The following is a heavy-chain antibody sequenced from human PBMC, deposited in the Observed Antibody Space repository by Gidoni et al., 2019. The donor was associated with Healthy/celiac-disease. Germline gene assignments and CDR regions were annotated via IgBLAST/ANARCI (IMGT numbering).Heavy chain of an antibody. CDR2: IYYSGST. V-gene: IGHV4-59*01. D-gene: IGHD3-3*01. CDR1: GGPIRSYY. J-gene: IGHJ6*03. CDR3: ARDSGGYYDFWSGFDPYYYYYMDV. Sequence: QVQLQESGPGLVKPSETLSLTCTFSGGPIRSYYWSWIRQPPGKGLEWIGYIYYSGSTNYNPSLKSRVTISVDTSKNQFSLKLSSVTAADTAVYYCARDSGGYYDFWSGFDPYYYYYMDVWGKGTTVTVSS.